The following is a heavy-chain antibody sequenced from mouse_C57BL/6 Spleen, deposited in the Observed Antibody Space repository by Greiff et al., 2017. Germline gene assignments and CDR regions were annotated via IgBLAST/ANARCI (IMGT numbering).Heavy chain of an antibody. J-gene: IGHJ4*01. Sequence: EVQLQQSGPVLVKPGASVKMSCKASGYTFTDYYMNWVKQSHGKSLEWIGVINPYNGGTSYNQKFKGKATLTVDKSSSTAYMELNSLTSEDSAVYYWAKGYGYDGDAMDYWGQGTSVTVAS. CDR2: INPYNGGT. CDR3: AKGYGYDGDAMDY. V-gene: IGHV1-19*01. D-gene: IGHD2-2*01. CDR1: GYTFTDYY.